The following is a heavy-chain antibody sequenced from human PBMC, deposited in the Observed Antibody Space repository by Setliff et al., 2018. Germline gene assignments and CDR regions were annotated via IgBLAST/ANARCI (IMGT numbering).Heavy chain of an antibody. Sequence: PGGSLRLSCAASGFTFSSYAITWVRQAPGKGLEWVARVRSNSVGGTTEYGAPVKGRFTISRDDSKDTVYLQMNDLKTEDTGVYYCTGRTYGHQLGDYWGQGTLVTVSS. CDR1: GFTFSSYA. V-gene: IGHV3-15*01. D-gene: IGHD3-10*01. J-gene: IGHJ4*02. CDR3: TGRTYGHQLGDY. CDR2: VRSNSVGGTT.